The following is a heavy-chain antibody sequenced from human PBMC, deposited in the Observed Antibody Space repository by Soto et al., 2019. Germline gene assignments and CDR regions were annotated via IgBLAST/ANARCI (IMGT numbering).Heavy chain of an antibody. J-gene: IGHJ4*02. Sequence: EVQLLESGGGLVQPGGSLRLSCEASGFAFGTYVMSWVRQAPGKGLEWVSAISGRVNSTYYADSVKGRFTISRDNAKNTLYLQMTSLRAEDTAVYYCVKDIRSSGGRSPFDLWGQGTLVTVSS. V-gene: IGHV3-23*01. D-gene: IGHD2-15*01. CDR1: GFAFGTYV. CDR2: ISGRVNST. CDR3: VKDIRSSGGRSPFDL.